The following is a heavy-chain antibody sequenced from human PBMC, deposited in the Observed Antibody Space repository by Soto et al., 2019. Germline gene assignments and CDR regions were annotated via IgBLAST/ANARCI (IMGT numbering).Heavy chain of an antibody. J-gene: IGHJ6*02. Sequence: QVQLVQSGAEVKKPGASVKVSCKASGYTFTSYDINWVRQATGHGLEWMGWMNPNSGNTGYAQKFQXXVXMXXTTSIRTAYRALSSLRSEDTAVYYCARDRLYGMAVWGPGTTVTVSS. CDR3: ARDRLYGMAV. CDR1: GYTFTSYD. CDR2: MNPNSGNT. V-gene: IGHV1-8*01.